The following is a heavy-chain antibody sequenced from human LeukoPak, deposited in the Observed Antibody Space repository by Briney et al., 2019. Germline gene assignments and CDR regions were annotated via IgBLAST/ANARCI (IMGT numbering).Heavy chain of an antibody. Sequence: ASVKVSCKASGYTFTSYYMHWVRQAPGQGLEWMGIINPSGGSTSYAQKFQGRVTKTRDTSTSTVYMELSSLRSEDTAVYYCARDWAVYGMDVWGQGTTVTVSS. CDR3: ARDWAVYGMDV. CDR1: GYTFTSYY. J-gene: IGHJ6*02. D-gene: IGHD3-16*01. CDR2: INPSGGST. V-gene: IGHV1-46*01.